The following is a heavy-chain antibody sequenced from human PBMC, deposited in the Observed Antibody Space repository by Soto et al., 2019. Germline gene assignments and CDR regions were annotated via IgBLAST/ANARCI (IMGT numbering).Heavy chain of an antibody. CDR2: IYYSGST. J-gene: IGHJ6*02. V-gene: IGHV4-59*01. Sequence: SETLSLTCTVSGGSISSYYWSWIRQPPGKGLEWNGYIYYSGSTNYNPSLKSRVTISVDTSKNQFSLKLSSVTAADTAVYYCARYGLGSSSWYGGYYYGMDVWGQGTTVTVSS. CDR1: GGSISSYY. CDR3: ARYGLGSSSWYGGYYYGMDV. D-gene: IGHD6-13*01.